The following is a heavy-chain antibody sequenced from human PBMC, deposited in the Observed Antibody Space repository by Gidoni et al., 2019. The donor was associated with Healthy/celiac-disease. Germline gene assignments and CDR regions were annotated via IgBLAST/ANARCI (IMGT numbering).Heavy chain of an antibody. CDR3: ARLPCGGGSCYLDY. V-gene: IGHV4-59*01. J-gene: IGHJ4*02. CDR1: GGSISSYY. CDR2: IYYSGST. D-gene: IGHD2-15*01. Sequence: QVQLQESGPGLVKPSETLSLTCTVSGGSISSYYWSWIRQPPGKGLEWIGYIYYSGSTNYNPSLKSRVTISVDTSKNQFSLKLSSVTAADTAVYYCARLPCGGGSCYLDYWGQGTLVTVSS.